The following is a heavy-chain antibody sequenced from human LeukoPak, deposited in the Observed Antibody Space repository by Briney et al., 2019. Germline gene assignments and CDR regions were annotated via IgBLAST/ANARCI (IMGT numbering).Heavy chain of an antibody. V-gene: IGHV3-33*01. CDR2: IWYDASNI. D-gene: IGHD3-10*01. CDR1: GFTFSSYV. Sequence: GRSLRLSCAASGFTFSSYVMHWVRQAPGEGLEWVAAIWYDASNIYYADSLKGRFTISRDNSKNTLYLQMNNLRAEDTAVYYCATLLDAFDIWGQGTMVTVSS. CDR3: ATLLDAFDI. J-gene: IGHJ3*02.